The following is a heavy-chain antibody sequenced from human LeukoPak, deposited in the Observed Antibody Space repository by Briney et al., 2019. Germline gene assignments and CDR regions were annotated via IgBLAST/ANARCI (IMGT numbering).Heavy chain of an antibody. Sequence: ASVKVSCKASGYTFTSYGISWVRQSPGQGLEWMGWISAYNGNTNYAQKLQGRVTMTTDTSTSTAYMELRSLRSDDTAVYYCARDWAYSYGFYYYYGMDVWGQGTTVTVSS. J-gene: IGHJ6*02. V-gene: IGHV1-18*01. CDR1: GYTFTSYG. CDR2: ISAYNGNT. D-gene: IGHD5-18*01. CDR3: ARDWAYSYGFYYYYGMDV.